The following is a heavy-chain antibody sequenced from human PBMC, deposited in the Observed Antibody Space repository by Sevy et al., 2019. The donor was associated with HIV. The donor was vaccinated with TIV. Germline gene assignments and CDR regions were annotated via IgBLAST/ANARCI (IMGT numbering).Heavy chain of an antibody. J-gene: IGHJ4*02. D-gene: IGHD3-22*01. Sequence: GGSLRLSCAASGFTFSSYWMTWVRQAPGKGLEWVANINQVGSEKFYVDSVKGRFTISRDNAKNSLYLQRNSLRVEDTAVYYCARPYRTDPFYYSGSSGYYYPSYFDSWGQGTLVTVSS. V-gene: IGHV3-7*01. CDR2: INQVGSEK. CDR3: ARPYRTDPFYYSGSSGYYYPSYFDS. CDR1: GFTFSSYW.